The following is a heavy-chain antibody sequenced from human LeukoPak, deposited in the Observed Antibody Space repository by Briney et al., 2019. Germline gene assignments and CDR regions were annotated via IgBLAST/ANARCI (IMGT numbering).Heavy chain of an antibody. CDR3: ARHRANSGSYYVDY. V-gene: IGHV5-51*01. CDR1: GYSFTTYW. Sequence: GESLKTSCKGSGYSFTTYWIGWVRQVPGKGLGWMGVIYPGDSDTRYSPSFQGQVTISADKSISTAYLQWSSLKASDTAMYYCARHRANSGSYYVDYWGQGSLVTVSS. D-gene: IGHD1-26*01. CDR2: IYPGDSDT. J-gene: IGHJ4*02.